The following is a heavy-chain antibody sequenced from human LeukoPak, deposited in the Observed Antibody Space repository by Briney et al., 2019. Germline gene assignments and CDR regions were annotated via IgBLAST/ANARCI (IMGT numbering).Heavy chain of an antibody. J-gene: IGHJ4*02. CDR2: IYTSGST. D-gene: IGHD6-13*01. CDR1: GGSISSYY. Sequence: SETLSLTCTVSGGSISSYYWSWIRQPAGKGLEWIGRIYTSGSTNYNPSLKSRVTMSVDTSKNQFSLKLSSVTAADTAVYYCARDKDGSSWYLFDYWGQGTLVTVSS. V-gene: IGHV4-4*07. CDR3: ARDKDGSSWYLFDY.